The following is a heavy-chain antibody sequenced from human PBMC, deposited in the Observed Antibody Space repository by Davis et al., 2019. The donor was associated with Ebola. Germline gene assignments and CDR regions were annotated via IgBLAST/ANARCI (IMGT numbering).Heavy chain of an antibody. D-gene: IGHD3-10*01. V-gene: IGHV1-2*02. J-gene: IGHJ4*02. Sequence: ASVKVSCKASGDTLSTYTFSWVRQAPGQGLEWMGWINPDSGGTNYAQKFQGRVTMTRDTSLSTAYMELSRLRSDDTAVYYCARDPLRGGSGSFCDYWGQGTLVTVSS. CDR2: INPDSGGT. CDR3: ARDPLRGGSGSFCDY. CDR1: GDTLSTYT.